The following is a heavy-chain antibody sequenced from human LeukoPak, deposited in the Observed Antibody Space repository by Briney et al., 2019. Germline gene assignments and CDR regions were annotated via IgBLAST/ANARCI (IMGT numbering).Heavy chain of an antibody. V-gene: IGHV3-48*04. CDR2: ISSSSSTI. J-gene: IGHJ4*02. CDR3: ARAAKGSPIDY. Sequence: GGSLRLSCAASGFTFRTYSMNWVRQAPGKGLEWISYISSSSSTIHYADSVKGRFTISRDNAKNSLYLQMNSLRAEDTAVYYCARAAKGSPIDYWGQGTLVTVSS. CDR1: GFTFRTYS.